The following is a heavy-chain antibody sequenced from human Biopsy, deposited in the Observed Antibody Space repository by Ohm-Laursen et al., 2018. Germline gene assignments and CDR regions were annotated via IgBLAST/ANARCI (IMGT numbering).Heavy chain of an antibody. V-gene: IGHV4-39*01. CDR3: ARHPTGFWFDP. CDR2: IFYTGII. J-gene: IGHJ5*02. CDR1: GGSVSSNTDY. Sequence: TLSLTCTVSGGSVSSNTDYWAWLRQPPGKRLEWIGSIFYTGIIFYNPSLKSRVSISVDTSKNQFSLDLNSVTASDTALYYCARHPTGFWFDPWGQGTLVIVSS.